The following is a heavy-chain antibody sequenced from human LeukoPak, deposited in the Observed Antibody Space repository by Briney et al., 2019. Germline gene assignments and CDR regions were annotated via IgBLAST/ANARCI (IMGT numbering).Heavy chain of an antibody. V-gene: IGHV3-30*01. Sequence: PGRSLRLSCAASGFTFSSYAMHWVRQAPGKGLEWVAVISYDGSNKYYADSVKGRFTISRDNSKNTLYLQMNSLRAEDTAVYYCASGRAKAAFDIWGQGTMVTVSS. CDR1: GFTFSSYA. CDR3: ASGRAKAAFDI. CDR2: ISYDGSNK. J-gene: IGHJ3*02. D-gene: IGHD1-26*01.